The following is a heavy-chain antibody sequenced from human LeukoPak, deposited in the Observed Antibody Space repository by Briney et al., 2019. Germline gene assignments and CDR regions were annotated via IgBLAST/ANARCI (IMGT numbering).Heavy chain of an antibody. CDR1: GFTFSTYA. Sequence: PGGSLRLSCAASGFTFSTYAMNWVRQAPGKGLEWVANIKQDGSIIWYVDSVKGRFTISRDNAKNSLSLQMNNLRTDDTAVYYCARKGLPDHWGQGTLVTVSS. CDR2: IKQDGSII. V-gene: IGHV3-7*01. J-gene: IGHJ4*02. CDR3: ARKGLPDH.